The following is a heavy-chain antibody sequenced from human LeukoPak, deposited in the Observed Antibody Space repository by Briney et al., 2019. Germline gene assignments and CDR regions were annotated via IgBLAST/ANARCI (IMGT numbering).Heavy chain of an antibody. CDR3: VRAFYSGGYEY. CDR2: INPNSGGT. Sequence: ASVKVSCKASGYTFTSYGISWVRQAPGQGLEWMGWINPNSGGTNFAQKFQGRVTMTRDTSISTAYMELTRLRSDDTAVYYCVRAFYSGGYEYWGQGTLVTVSS. V-gene: IGHV1-2*02. J-gene: IGHJ4*02. D-gene: IGHD6-19*01. CDR1: GYTFTSYG.